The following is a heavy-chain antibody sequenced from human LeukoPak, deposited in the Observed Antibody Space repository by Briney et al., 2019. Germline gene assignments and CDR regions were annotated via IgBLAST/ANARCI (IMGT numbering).Heavy chain of an antibody. V-gene: IGHV3-7*03. CDR3: AKDGGLWVSAHWGDS. D-gene: IGHD7-27*01. CDR2: IKHDESEK. CDR1: GFSFNSDW. Sequence: GGSLRLSCAASGFSFNSDWMDWVRQAPGKGLEWVANIKHDESEKNYLDSVKGRFTISRDNAQNSLYLQMNGLRAEDTAVYYCAKDGGLWVSAHWGDSWGRGTLVTVSS. J-gene: IGHJ4*02.